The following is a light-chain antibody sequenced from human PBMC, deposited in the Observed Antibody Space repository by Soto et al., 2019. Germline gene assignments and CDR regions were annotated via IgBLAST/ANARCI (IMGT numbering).Light chain of an antibody. V-gene: IGKV3-20*01. CDR1: QRITRNF. CDR2: GAS. CDR3: AYYGTSPKFI. J-gene: IGKJ3*01. Sequence: EVVLTQSPATLSLSPGDGATLSCRASQRITRNFLAWYQQKPGQAPRFLVYGASGRATGIPDRFSGSGSETDFTLTISRLXPEDFAVYYCAYYGTSPKFIFGPGTKVDTK.